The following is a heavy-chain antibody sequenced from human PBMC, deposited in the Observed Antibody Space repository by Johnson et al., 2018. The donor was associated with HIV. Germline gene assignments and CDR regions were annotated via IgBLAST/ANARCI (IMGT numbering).Heavy chain of an antibody. CDR1: GFTFSSYD. CDR2: ISWNSGSI. CDR3: ARDLPENDAFDS. Sequence: DVQVVESGGGLVQPGGSLRLSCAASGFTFSSYDMHWVRQAPGKGLEWVSGISWNSGSIGYADSVKGRFTISRDNAKNTLYLQMNSLRAEDTALYYCARDLPENDAFDSWGQGTMVTVSS. V-gene: IGHV3-9*01. J-gene: IGHJ3*02.